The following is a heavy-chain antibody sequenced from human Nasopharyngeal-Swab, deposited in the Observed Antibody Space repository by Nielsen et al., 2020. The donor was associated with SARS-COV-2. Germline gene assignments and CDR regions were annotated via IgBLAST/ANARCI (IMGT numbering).Heavy chain of an antibody. CDR3: ARGHNCSGGSCPYYYYGMDV. CDR1: GGSFSGYY. CDR2: INHSGST. J-gene: IGHJ6*02. D-gene: IGHD2-15*01. Sequence: SETLSLTCAVYGGSFSGYYWSWIRQPPGKGLEWIGEINHSGSTNYNPSLKSRVTISVDTSKNQFSLKLSSVTAADTAAYYCARGHNCSGGSCPYYYYGMDVWGQGTTVTVSS. V-gene: IGHV4-34*01.